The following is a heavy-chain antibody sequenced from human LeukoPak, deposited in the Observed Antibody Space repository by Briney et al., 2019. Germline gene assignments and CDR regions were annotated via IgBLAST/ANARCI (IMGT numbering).Heavy chain of an antibody. D-gene: IGHD2-8*01. Sequence: PSETLSLTCTVSGGSISGYYWSWIRQPAGMGLEWIGRISTSGSTHYSPSLKSRVTMSVDTSRNQFSLNLSSVAAADTAVYYCARLIGGVGYFDLWGRGTLVTVSS. CDR1: GGSISGYY. CDR2: ISTSGST. CDR3: ARLIGGVGYFDL. J-gene: IGHJ2*01. V-gene: IGHV4-4*07.